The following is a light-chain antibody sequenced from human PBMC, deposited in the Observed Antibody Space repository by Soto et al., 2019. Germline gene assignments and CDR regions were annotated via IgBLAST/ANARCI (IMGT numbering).Light chain of an antibody. CDR2: DAS. J-gene: IGKJ3*01. V-gene: IGKV1-33*01. CDR3: QHYDGGLTLLT. CDR1: QDIGDH. Sequence: DIQMTQSPTTLSASVGDRVIITCRASQDIGDHINWYHQKVGKAPQLLIYDASTLEGGVQPRFSGSGFGTDFTLTISSLQPEDVGTYYCQHYDGGLTLLTFGPGTRVDI.